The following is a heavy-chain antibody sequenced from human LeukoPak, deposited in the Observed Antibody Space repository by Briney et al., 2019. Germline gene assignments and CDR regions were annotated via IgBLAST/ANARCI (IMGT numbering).Heavy chain of an antibody. CDR2: ISSSSSYI. Sequence: PGGSLRLSCAASGFTSSSYSMNWVRQAPGKGLEWVSSISSSSSYIYYADSVKGRFTISRDNAKNSLYLQMNSLRAEDTAVYYCAKGIDSSGRPYYYYYGMDVWGQGTTVTVSS. J-gene: IGHJ6*02. CDR3: AKGIDSSGRPYYYYYGMDV. CDR1: GFTSSSYS. V-gene: IGHV3-21*01. D-gene: IGHD6-19*01.